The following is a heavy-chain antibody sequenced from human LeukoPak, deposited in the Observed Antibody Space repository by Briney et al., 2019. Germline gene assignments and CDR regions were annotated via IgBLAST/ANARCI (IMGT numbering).Heavy chain of an antibody. J-gene: IGHJ4*02. V-gene: IGHV1-3*01. CDR3: ARGSSTIFGVVRRRYFDY. CDR2: INAGNGNT. D-gene: IGHD3-3*01. Sequence: ASVKVSCKASGYTFTSYAMHWVRQAPGQRLEWMGWINAGNGNTKYSQKFQGRVTITRNTSISTAYMELSSLRSEDTAVYYCARGSSTIFGVVRRRYFDYWGQGTLVTVSS. CDR1: GYTFTSYA.